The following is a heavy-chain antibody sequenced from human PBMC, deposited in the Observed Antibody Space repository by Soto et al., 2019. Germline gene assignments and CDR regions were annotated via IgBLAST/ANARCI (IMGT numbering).Heavy chain of an antibody. V-gene: IGHV1-69*01. CDR3: ARRRRNYYDSSGYSFDY. D-gene: IGHD3-22*01. Sequence: QVQLVQSGAEVKKPGSSVKVSCKASGGTFSSYAISWVRQAPGQGLEWMGGIIPIFGTANYAQKFQGRVTSTADESTSTAYMELSSLRSEDTAVYYCARRRRNYYDSSGYSFDYWGQGTLVTVSS. CDR2: IIPIFGTA. J-gene: IGHJ4*02. CDR1: GGTFSSYA.